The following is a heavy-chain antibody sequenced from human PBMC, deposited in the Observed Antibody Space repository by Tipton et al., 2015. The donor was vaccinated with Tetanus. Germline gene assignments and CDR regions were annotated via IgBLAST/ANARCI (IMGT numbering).Heavy chain of an antibody. D-gene: IGHD5-12*01. CDR2: IYSDGASS. CDR3: VGDGWLSGTY. CDR1: GFTFSSYW. V-gene: IGHV3-74*03. J-gene: IGHJ4*02. Sequence: SLRLSCAASGFTFSSYWMHWVRQAPGEGLEWVSHIYSDGASSMYADSVKCRFTISRDNAKNALYLQMNSLRVEDTAVYYCVGDGWLSGTYWGQGTLVTVSS.